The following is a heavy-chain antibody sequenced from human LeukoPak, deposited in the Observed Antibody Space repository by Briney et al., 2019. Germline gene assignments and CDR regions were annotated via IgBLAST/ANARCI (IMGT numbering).Heavy chain of an antibody. J-gene: IGHJ4*02. D-gene: IGHD5-12*01. CDR1: GFTFSSYN. CDR2: ITRSTNTI. Sequence: GGSLRLSCAASGFTFSSYNMNWVRQARGKGLEWVSHITRSTNTIYYAESVKGRFTISRDNAKNSLYLQMNSLRAEDTAVYYCARDRRGTWISDFWGQGTLVTVSS. V-gene: IGHV3-48*01. CDR3: ARDRRGTWISDF.